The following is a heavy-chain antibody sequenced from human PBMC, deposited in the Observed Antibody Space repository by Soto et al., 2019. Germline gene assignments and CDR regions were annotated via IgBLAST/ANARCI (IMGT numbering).Heavy chain of an antibody. CDR2: IGTAGNP. D-gene: IGHD3-16*01. J-gene: IGHJ6*02. V-gene: IGHV3-13*05. Sequence: EVPLVESGGGLVQPGGSLRLSCAATGFIFSNYDMHWVRQVRGKGLEWVSAIGTAGNPHYSGSVKGRFTLSRENAKNSLYLQMNRLRVGDTAVYYCARAGGVYGMDVWGQGTTVTVSS. CDR3: ARAGGVYGMDV. CDR1: GFIFSNYD.